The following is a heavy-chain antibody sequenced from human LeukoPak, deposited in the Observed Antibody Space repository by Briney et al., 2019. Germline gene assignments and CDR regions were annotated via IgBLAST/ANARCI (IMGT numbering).Heavy chain of an antibody. CDR2: IKQDGSEK. J-gene: IGHJ5*02. CDR1: GFTFDDYG. CDR3: AREEGNWFDP. V-gene: IGHV3-7*01. Sequence: GGSLRLSCAASGFTFDDYGMSWVRQAPGKGLEWVANIKQDGSEKYYVDSVKGRFTISRDNAKNSLYLQMNSLRAEDTAVYYCAREEGNWFDPWGQGTLVTVSS.